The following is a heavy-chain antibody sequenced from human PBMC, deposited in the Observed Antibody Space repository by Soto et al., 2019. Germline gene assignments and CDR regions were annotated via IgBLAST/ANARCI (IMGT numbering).Heavy chain of an antibody. CDR2: MYATGTT. CDR3: ARDGGYTGYEQGNPFDI. J-gene: IGHJ3*02. D-gene: IGHD5-12*01. V-gene: IGHV4-4*07. CDR1: GGSISPYF. Sequence: QVQLQESGPGLVKPSETLSLTCTVCGGSISPYFWSWIRQHAGKGLEWIGRMYATGTTNYNPSLKSRVSMSIDTSENQFSLKLRSVTAADTAVYYCARDGGYTGYEQGNPFDIWGQGTMVSVSS.